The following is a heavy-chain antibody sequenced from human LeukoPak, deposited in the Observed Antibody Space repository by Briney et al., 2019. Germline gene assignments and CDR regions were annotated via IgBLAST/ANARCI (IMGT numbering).Heavy chain of an antibody. Sequence: ASVKVSCKASGYTFTGYFVHSVRQAPGQGREWMGWINPIGGGTNYAQKFQGRVTMTRDTSISTVYMELNRLRSYDTAVYFCAREQDYWYFDVWGRGTLVTVSS. CDR2: INPIGGGT. CDR1: GYTFTGYF. CDR3: AREQDYWYFDV. J-gene: IGHJ2*01. V-gene: IGHV1-2*02.